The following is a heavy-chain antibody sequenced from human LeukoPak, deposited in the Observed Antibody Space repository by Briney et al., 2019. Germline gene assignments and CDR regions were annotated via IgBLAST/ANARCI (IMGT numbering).Heavy chain of an antibody. CDR1: GFTFGDYA. Sequence: GGSLRLSCTGSGFTFGDYAMTWVRQAPGKGLEWVGFIRSQVYGGTPEYAASVKGRFTISRDDSEGVAYLQMNSLKTEDTAVYYCTRDQTPYYWGQGTLVTVSS. V-gene: IGHV3-49*04. CDR2: IRSQVYGGTP. J-gene: IGHJ4*02. CDR3: TRDQTPYY.